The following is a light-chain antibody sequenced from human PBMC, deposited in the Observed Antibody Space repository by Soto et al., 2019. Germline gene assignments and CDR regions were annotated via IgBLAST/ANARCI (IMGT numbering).Light chain of an antibody. Sequence: EIVLTQSPGTLYLSPGERATLSCRASQSVSSNYLAWYQQKRGQAPRLLIYAASARATGLPDRFSGSGSGTGFTLTISRLEPEDVAVYFCQLYGSSPPRYTFGQGTKLEIK. V-gene: IGKV3-20*01. CDR1: QSVSSNY. CDR2: AAS. CDR3: QLYGSSPPRYT. J-gene: IGKJ2*01.